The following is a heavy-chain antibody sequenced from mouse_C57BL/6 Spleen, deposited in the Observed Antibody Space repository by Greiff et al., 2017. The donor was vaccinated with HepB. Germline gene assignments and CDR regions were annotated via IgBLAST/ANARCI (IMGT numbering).Heavy chain of an antibody. D-gene: IGHD4-1*01. CDR2: ISSGGSYT. J-gene: IGHJ2*01. CDR3: ARGDLGRGDY. CDR1: GFTFSSYG. V-gene: IGHV5-6*01. Sequence: EVQLQESGGDLVKPGGSLKLSCAASGFTFSSYGMSWVRQTPDKRLEWVATISSGGSYTYYPDSVKGRFTISRDNAKNTLYLQMSSLKSEDTAMYYCARGDLGRGDYWGQGTTLTVSS.